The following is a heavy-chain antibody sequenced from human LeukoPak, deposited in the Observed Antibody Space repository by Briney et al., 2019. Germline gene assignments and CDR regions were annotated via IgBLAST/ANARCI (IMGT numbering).Heavy chain of an antibody. CDR1: GGSINSYY. V-gene: IGHV4-4*07. CDR2: IYSRGDT. Sequence: PSGTLSLTCSVSGGSINSYYWTWIRQPAGKGLEWIGRIYSRGDTNYNPSLESRVTMSVDTSKNQCSLKLRSVTAADTAIYYCARDLVPSAMLWFGEWGWLDLWGQGIQVIVSS. J-gene: IGHJ5*02. D-gene: IGHD3-10*01. CDR3: ARDLVPSAMLWFGEWGWLDL.